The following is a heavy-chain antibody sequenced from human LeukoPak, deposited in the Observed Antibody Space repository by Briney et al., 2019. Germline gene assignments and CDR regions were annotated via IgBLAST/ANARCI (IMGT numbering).Heavy chain of an antibody. V-gene: IGHV4-34*01. J-gene: IGHJ4*02. CDR2: INHSGST. CDR3: ASITMVRGVTNYFDY. D-gene: IGHD3-10*01. CDR1: GGSFSGYY. Sequence: SETLSLTCAVYGGSFSGYYWSWIRQPPGKGLEWIGEINHSGSTNYNPSLKSRVTKSVDTSKNQFSLKLSSVTAADTAVYYCASITMVRGVTNYFDYWGQGTLVTVSS.